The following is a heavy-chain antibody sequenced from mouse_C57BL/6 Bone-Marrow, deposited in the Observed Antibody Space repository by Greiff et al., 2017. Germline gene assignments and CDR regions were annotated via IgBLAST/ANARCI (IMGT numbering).Heavy chain of an antibody. V-gene: IGHV1-64*01. CDR2: IHPNSGST. CDR3: TRSRLWSYAMDY. Sequence: QVQLQQPGAELVKPGASVKLSCKASGYTFTSYWMHWVKQRPGQGLEWIGMIHPNSGSTNYNEKFKSKATLTVDKSSSTAYMELRSLTSEDSAVYYCTRSRLWSYAMDYWGQGTSVTVSS. CDR1: GYTFTSYW. D-gene: IGHD1-1*02. J-gene: IGHJ4*01.